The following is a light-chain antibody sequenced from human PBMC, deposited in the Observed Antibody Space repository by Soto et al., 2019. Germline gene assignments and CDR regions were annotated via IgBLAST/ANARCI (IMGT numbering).Light chain of an antibody. CDR2: DAS. J-gene: IGKJ2*01. V-gene: IGKV3-11*01. CDR3: QQRRDWYT. CDR1: QSVGSY. Sequence: EIVLTQSPATLSLSPGERATLSCRASQSVGSYLAWYQQKPGQAPRLLIYDASNRAPGIPARFSGSGSGSDFTLTISSLEPEDFAVYYCQQRRDWYTFGQGTKLEIK.